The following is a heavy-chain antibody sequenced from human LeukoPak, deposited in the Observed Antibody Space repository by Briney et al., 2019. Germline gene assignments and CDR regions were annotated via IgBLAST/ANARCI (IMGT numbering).Heavy chain of an antibody. V-gene: IGHV4-39*07. CDR3: TRVRQGSQSDY. Sequence: SETLSLTCTVSGDSISSGNYHWAWIRQPPGKGLQCIGSIHHSGNTYYNSSLASRVSISVDMSKNQFSLQLNSVTAADTAVYYCTRVRQGSQSDYWGQGTLVTVSS. J-gene: IGHJ4*02. CDR1: GDSISSGNYH. CDR2: IHHSGNT.